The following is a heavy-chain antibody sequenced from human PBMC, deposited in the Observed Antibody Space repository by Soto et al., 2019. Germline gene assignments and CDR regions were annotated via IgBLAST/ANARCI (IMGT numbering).Heavy chain of an antibody. Sequence: LRLSCAASGFTVSSNYMNWVRQAPGKGLEWVSVIYSGGSTYYADSVKGRFTISRDNSKNTLYLQMNSLRAEDTAVYYCANYDSAFDYWGQGTLVTSPQ. J-gene: IGHJ4*02. CDR2: IYSGGST. V-gene: IGHV3-66*01. CDR3: ANYDSAFDY. CDR1: GFTVSSNY. D-gene: IGHD3-22*01.